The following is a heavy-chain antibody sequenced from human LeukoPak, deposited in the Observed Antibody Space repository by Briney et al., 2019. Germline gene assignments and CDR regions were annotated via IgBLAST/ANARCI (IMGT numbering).Heavy chain of an antibody. V-gene: IGHV3-21*01. CDR1: GFTFISYS. D-gene: IGHD6-13*01. J-gene: IGHJ4*02. Sequence: GGSLRLSCAASGFTFISYSMNWVRQAPGKGLEWVSSISSSSYIYYADSVKGRFTISRDNAKNSLYLQMNSLRAEDTAVYYCARSDTYSSSWPFDYWGRGTLVTVSS. CDR2: ISSSSYI. CDR3: ARSDTYSSSWPFDY.